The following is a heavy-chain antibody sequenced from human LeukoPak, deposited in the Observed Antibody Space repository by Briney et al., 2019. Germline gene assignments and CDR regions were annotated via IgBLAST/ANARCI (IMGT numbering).Heavy chain of an antibody. CDR3: AKGYSGYSAMYYFDY. CDR1: GFTISSYG. CDR2: ISGSGGSP. Sequence: GGTLRLSCAASGFTISSYGMSWVRQAPGKGLEWVSAISGSGGSPYSSDSVKGRFTISRDNSRNTLYLQMNSLRVEDTAEYYCAKGYSGYSAMYYFDYWGQGPLVTVSS. J-gene: IGHJ4*02. V-gene: IGHV3-23*01. D-gene: IGHD3-22*01.